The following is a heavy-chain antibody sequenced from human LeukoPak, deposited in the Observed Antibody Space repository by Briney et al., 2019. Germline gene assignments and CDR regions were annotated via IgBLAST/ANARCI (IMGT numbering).Heavy chain of an antibody. J-gene: IGHJ6*02. CDR3: ARGYYDSSGYYSFLGYYGMDV. CDR2: IIPIFGTA. V-gene: IGHV1-69*13. Sequence: GASVKVSCKASGGTFSSYAISWVRQAPGQGLEWMGGIIPIFGTANYAQKFQGRVTITADESTSTAYMELSSLRSEDTAVYYCARGYYDSSGYYSFLGYYGMDVWGQGTTVTVSS. CDR1: GGTFSSYA. D-gene: IGHD3-22*01.